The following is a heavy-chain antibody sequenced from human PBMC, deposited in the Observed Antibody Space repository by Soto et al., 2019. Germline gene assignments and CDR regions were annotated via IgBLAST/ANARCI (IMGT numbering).Heavy chain of an antibody. J-gene: IGHJ4*02. CDR1: GFSLSSTRMA. CDR3: AHIVVAGLGYYFDY. Sequence: QITLKESGPTLVKPTQTLTLTCTFSGFSLSSTRMAVGWIRQPPGKALEWLALIYWDDDKRYSPFLKSRLTITQHTSKHQVVLTMSNMDPVDTARYYCAHIVVAGLGYYFDYWGQGTLVTVSS. CDR2: IYWDDDK. D-gene: IGHD6-19*01. V-gene: IGHV2-5*02.